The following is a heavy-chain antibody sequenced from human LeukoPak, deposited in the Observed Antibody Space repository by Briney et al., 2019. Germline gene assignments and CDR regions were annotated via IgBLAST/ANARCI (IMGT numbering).Heavy chain of an antibody. CDR3: ARESGSDYEESFLRF. Sequence: PGGSLRLSCAASGFTFDDYAMHWVRQAPGRGLEWVSYIGASGRTIFYGDSVKGRFTLSRDNAKNSLYLQMNSLRAEDTGVYYCARESGSDYEESFLRFWGQGILVTVSS. D-gene: IGHD1-26*01. V-gene: IGHV3-48*03. J-gene: IGHJ4*02. CDR2: IGASGRTI. CDR1: GFTFDDYA.